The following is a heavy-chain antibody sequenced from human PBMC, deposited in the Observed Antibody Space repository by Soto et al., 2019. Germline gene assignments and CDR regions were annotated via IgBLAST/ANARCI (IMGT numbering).Heavy chain of an antibody. V-gene: IGHV4-59*01. Sequence: SETLSLTCTVSGGSISSYYWSWIRQPPGKGLEWIGYIYYSGSTNYNPSLKSRVTISVDTSKNQFSLKLSSVTAADTAVYYCASSSITGKYYYYYYMDVWGKGTTVTVSS. D-gene: IGHD1-20*01. CDR3: ASSSITGKYYYYYYMDV. CDR2: IYYSGST. J-gene: IGHJ6*03. CDR1: GGSISSYY.